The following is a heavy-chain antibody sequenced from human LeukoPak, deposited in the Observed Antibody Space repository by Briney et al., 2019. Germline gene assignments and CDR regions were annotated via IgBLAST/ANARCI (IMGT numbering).Heavy chain of an antibody. D-gene: IGHD3-10*01. CDR2: ISYDGSNK. CDR3: ARPPYYGSGSYFDY. V-gene: IGHV3-30-3*01. CDR1: GFTFSSYA. J-gene: IGHJ4*02. Sequence: GGSLRLSCAASGFTFSSYAMHWVRQALGKGLEWVAVISYDGSNKYYADSVKGRFTISRDNSKNTLYLQMNSLRAEDTAVYYCARPPYYGSGSYFDYWGQGTLVTVSS.